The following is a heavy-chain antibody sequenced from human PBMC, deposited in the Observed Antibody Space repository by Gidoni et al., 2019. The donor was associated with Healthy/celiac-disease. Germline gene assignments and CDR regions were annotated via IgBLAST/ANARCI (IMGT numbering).Heavy chain of an antibody. CDR1: GFTFSSYG. D-gene: IGHD3-9*01. Sequence: QVQLVESGGGVVQPGRSLRLSCAASGFTFSSYGMHWVRQAPGKGLEWVAVISYDGSNKYYADSLKGRFTISRDNSKNTLYLQMNSLRAEDTAVYYCAKQTIGGYYFDYWGQGTLVTVSS. V-gene: IGHV3-30*18. CDR3: AKQTIGGYYFDY. CDR2: ISYDGSNK. J-gene: IGHJ4*02.